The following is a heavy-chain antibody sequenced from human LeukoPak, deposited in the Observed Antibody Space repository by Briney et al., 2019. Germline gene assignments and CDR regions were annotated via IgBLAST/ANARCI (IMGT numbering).Heavy chain of an antibody. Sequence: SETLSLTCTVSGGSISSSSYYWGWIRQPPGKGLEWIGSIYYSGSTYYNPSLKSRVTISVDTSKNQFSLKLSSVTAADTAVYYCARQLLWFGESRYFDYWGQGTLVTVSS. CDR1: GGSISSSSYY. V-gene: IGHV4-39*07. CDR2: IYYSGST. J-gene: IGHJ4*02. D-gene: IGHD3-10*01. CDR3: ARQLLWFGESRYFDY.